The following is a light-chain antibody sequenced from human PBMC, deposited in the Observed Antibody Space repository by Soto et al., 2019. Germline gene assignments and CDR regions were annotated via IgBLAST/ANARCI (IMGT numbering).Light chain of an antibody. V-gene: IGKV1-5*01. Sequence: DIQMTQSPSTLSASVGDRVTITCRASQSISSWLAWYQQKPGKAPKLLIYDASSLESGVPSRFSGSGSGTEFTLTISSLQPDDVATYYCQQYKSYSRITFGQGTRLEIK. CDR2: DAS. CDR1: QSISSW. CDR3: QQYKSYSRIT. J-gene: IGKJ5*01.